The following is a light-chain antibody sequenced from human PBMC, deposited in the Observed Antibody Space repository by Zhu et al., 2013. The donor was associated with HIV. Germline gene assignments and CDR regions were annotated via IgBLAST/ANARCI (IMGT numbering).Light chain of an antibody. V-gene: IGKV3-15*01. CDR2: GAS. CDR1: QSVASN. CDR3: QQYDNSPFT. J-gene: IGKJ3*01. Sequence: EIVLTQSPVTLSVSPGERVILSCRASQSVASNLAWYQQRPGQAPRLLIYGASTRAAGLIGTFSGSGSGTNFTLTISRLEPEDFAVYYCQQYDNSPFTFGPGTKVDIK.